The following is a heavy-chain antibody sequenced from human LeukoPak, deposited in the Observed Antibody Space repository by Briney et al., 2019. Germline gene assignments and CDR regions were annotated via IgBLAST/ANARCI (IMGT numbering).Heavy chain of an antibody. CDR1: GYTLTSYG. CDR2: ISAYNGNT. J-gene: IGHJ4*02. D-gene: IGHD3-16*02. Sequence: GASVKVSCKASGYTLTSYGISWVRQAPGQGLEWMGWISAYNGNTNYAQKLQGRGTMTTDTSTSTAYMELRSLRSDDTAVYYCAREESDDYVWGSYRYNQGPFDYWGQGTLVTVSS. CDR3: AREESDDYVWGSYRYNQGPFDY. V-gene: IGHV1-18*01.